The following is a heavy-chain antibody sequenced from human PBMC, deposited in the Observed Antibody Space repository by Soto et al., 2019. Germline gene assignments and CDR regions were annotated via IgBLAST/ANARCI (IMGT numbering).Heavy chain of an antibody. D-gene: IGHD3-10*01. J-gene: IGHJ3*02. Sequence: GGSLRLSCAASGFTFSSYSMNWVRQAPGKGLEWVSSISSSSSYIYYADSVKGRFTISRDNAKNSLYLQMNSLRAEDTAVYYCARDREGYGSGRNAFDIWGQGTIVTVSS. V-gene: IGHV3-21*01. CDR1: GFTFSSYS. CDR3: ARDREGYGSGRNAFDI. CDR2: ISSSSSYI.